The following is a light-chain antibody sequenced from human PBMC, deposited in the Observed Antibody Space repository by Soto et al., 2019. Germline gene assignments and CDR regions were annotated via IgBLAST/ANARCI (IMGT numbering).Light chain of an antibody. Sequence: IQMTQCPSSLSASLGERVTITXXASQSISSYLNWYQQKPGKAPKLLIYAASSLQSGVPSRFSGSGSGTDFTLTISSLQPEDFATYYCQQSYSTPPTFAQGARLEIK. J-gene: IGKJ5*01. CDR3: QQSYSTPPT. V-gene: IGKV1-39*01. CDR2: AAS. CDR1: QSISSY.